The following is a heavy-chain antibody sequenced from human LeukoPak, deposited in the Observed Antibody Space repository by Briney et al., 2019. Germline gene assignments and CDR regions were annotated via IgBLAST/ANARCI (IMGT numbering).Heavy chain of an antibody. D-gene: IGHD1-1*01. CDR1: GYTFSTHD. J-gene: IGHJ4*02. Sequence: GASVKVSCKASGYTFSTHDINWVRQATGQGLEWMGRMNPNSGNTGYAQKFQGRVTMTRSTSITTAYMELSSLTSEDTAVYYCARGTEASDYWGQGTLVTVSS. CDR2: MNPNSGNT. CDR3: ARGTEASDY. V-gene: IGHV1-8*01.